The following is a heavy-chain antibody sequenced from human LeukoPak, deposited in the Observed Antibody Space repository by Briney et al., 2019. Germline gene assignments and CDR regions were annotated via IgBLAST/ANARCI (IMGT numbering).Heavy chain of an antibody. CDR3: ATSQYSSSQMDYFDY. J-gene: IGHJ4*02. V-gene: IGHV3-11*04. CDR1: GFTFSDYY. CDR2: ISSSGSTI. Sequence: GGSLRLSRAASGFTFSDYYMSWIRQAPGKGLEWVSYISSSGSTIYYADSVKGRSTISRDNAKNSLYLQMNSLRAEDTAVYYCATSQYSSSQMDYFDYWGQGTLVTVSS. D-gene: IGHD6-6*01.